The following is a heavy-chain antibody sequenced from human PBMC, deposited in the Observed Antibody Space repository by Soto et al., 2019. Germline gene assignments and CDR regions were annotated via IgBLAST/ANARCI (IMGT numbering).Heavy chain of an antibody. J-gene: IGHJ4*02. D-gene: IGHD3-22*01. CDR2: IYYSGST. V-gene: IGHV4-59*08. Sequence: SETLSLTCTVSGGSISSYYWSWIRQPPGKGLEWIGYIYYSGSTNYNPSLKSRVTISVDTSKNQFSLKLSSVTAADTAVYYCARHISYYYDSSGYTPLDYWGQGTLVTVSS. CDR1: GGSISSYY. CDR3: ARHISYYYDSSGYTPLDY.